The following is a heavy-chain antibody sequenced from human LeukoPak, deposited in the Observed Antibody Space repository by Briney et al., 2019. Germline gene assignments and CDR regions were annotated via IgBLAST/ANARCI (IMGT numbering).Heavy chain of an antibody. CDR1: GFTFSDYY. CDR3: ARDRGSGTYLLDYFDY. D-gene: IGHD3-10*01. Sequence: GGSLRLSCAASGFTFSDYYMSWVRQAPGKGLEWVANIKQDGSENYYVDSVKGRFTISRDNAKNSLYLQMSSLRAEDTAVYYCARDRGSGTYLLDYFDYWGQGTLVTVSS. V-gene: IGHV3-7*01. CDR2: IKQDGSEN. J-gene: IGHJ4*02.